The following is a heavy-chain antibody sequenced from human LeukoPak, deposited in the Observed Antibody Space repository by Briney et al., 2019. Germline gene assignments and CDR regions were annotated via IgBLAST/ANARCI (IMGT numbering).Heavy chain of an antibody. Sequence: ASVKVSCKASGYTFTSYDINWVRQATGQGLEWMGWMNPNSGNTGYAQKFQGRVTMTRNTFISTAYMELSSLRSEDTAVYYCARGVRFLEWLSSTYYFDYWGQGTLVTVSS. CDR3: ARGVRFLEWLSSTYYFDY. J-gene: IGHJ4*02. V-gene: IGHV1-8*01. CDR2: MNPNSGNT. CDR1: GYTFTSYD. D-gene: IGHD3-3*01.